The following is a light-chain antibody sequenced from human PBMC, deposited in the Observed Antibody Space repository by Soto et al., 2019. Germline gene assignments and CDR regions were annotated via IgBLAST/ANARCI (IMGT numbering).Light chain of an antibody. V-gene: IGLV2-14*01. CDR1: SSYVGGYNY. CDR2: DVS. J-gene: IGLJ7*01. Sequence: QSVLTQPASVSGSPGQSITISGTGTSSYVGGYNYVSWYQQHPGKAPKLMIYDVSNRPSGVSNRFSGSKSGNTASLTISGLQAEDEADYYCSSYTSSSTPAVFGGGTQLTVL. CDR3: SSYTSSSTPAV.